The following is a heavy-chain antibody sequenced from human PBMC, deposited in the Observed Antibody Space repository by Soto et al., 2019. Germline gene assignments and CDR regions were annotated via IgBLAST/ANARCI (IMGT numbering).Heavy chain of an antibody. Sequence: ASVKVSCKASGYTFTSYGISWVRQAPGQGLEWMGWISAYNGNTNYAQKLQGRVTMTTDTSTSTAYMELRSLRSDDTAVYYCAREYTYYYGSRYGMDVWGQGTTVTVSS. D-gene: IGHD3-10*01. CDR1: GYTFTSYG. J-gene: IGHJ6*02. V-gene: IGHV1-18*01. CDR2: ISAYNGNT. CDR3: AREYTYYYGSRYGMDV.